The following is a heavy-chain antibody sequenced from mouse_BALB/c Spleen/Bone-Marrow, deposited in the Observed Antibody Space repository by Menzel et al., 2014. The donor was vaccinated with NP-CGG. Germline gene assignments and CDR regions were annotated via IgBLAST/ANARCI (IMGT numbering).Heavy chain of an antibody. CDR1: GFTFSDYY. J-gene: IGHJ2*01. Sequence: EVMLVESGGGLMKPGGSLKLSCAASGFTFSDYYMYWVRQTPEKRLEWVATISDGGTYSYYADSVKGRFTISRDNAESNLYLQMNSLKSEDTAMYYCARDMGDYWGQGTTLTVSS. D-gene: IGHD1-1*02. V-gene: IGHV5-4*02. CDR2: ISDGGTYS. CDR3: ARDMGDY.